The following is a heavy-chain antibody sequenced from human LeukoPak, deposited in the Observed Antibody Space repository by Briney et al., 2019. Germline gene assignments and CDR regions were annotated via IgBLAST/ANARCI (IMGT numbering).Heavy chain of an antibody. CDR3: AKDAVEYYYDSSGYSFDY. CDR2: ISSSGSTI. D-gene: IGHD3-22*01. CDR1: GFTFSSYE. J-gene: IGHJ4*02. V-gene: IGHV3-48*03. Sequence: GGSLRLSCAASGFTFSSYEMNWVRQAPGKGLEWVSYISSSGSTIYYADSVKGRFTISRDNAKNSLYLQMDSLRAEDTALYYCAKDAVEYYYDSSGYSFDYWGQGTLVTVSS.